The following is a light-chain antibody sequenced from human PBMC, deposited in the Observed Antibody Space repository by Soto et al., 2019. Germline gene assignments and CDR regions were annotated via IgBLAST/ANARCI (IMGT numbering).Light chain of an antibody. CDR1: QSVSRSY. J-gene: IGKJ1*01. CDR2: GAS. Sequence: EIVLTQSPGTLSLSPGERATLSCRASQSVSRSYLAWYQQKPGQAPRLLIYGASSRATGIPDRFSGSGSGTELTLNIRRLEPEEFAVYYCQQYGSSTWTFGQGTKVEIK. CDR3: QQYGSSTWT. V-gene: IGKV3-20*01.